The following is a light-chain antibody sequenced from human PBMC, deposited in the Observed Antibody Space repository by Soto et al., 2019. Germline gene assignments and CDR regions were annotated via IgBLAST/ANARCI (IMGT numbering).Light chain of an antibody. Sequence: QTVVTQEPSFSVSPGRTVTLTCGLSSGSVSTSYYPSWYQQTPGQAPRTLIYSTNTRSSGVPDRFSGSILGNKAALTITGAXXDDESXYYCVLYMGSGIWVFGGGTKLTVL. V-gene: IGLV8-61*01. J-gene: IGLJ3*02. CDR3: VLYMGSGIWV. CDR1: SGSVSTSYY. CDR2: STN.